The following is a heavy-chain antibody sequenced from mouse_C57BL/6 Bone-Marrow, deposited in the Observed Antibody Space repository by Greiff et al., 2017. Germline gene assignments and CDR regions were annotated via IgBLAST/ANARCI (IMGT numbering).Heavy chain of an antibody. Sequence: QVQLQQPGAELVKPGASVKVSCKASGYTFTSYWMHWVKQRPGQGLEWIGRIHPSDSDTNYNQKFKGKATLTVDNSSSTAYMQLSSLTSEDSAVYYCAIRHSRRDWYFDVWGTGTTVTVSS. CDR1: GYTFTSYW. V-gene: IGHV1-74*01. D-gene: IGHD3-1*01. CDR2: IHPSDSDT. CDR3: AIRHSRRDWYFDV. J-gene: IGHJ1*03.